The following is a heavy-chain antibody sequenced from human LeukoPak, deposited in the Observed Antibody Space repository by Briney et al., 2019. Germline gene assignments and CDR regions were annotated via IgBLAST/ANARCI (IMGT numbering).Heavy chain of an antibody. CDR3: ARGLGTAYYTFDS. CDR2: ISSSSRTI. V-gene: IGHV3-48*01. J-gene: IGHJ4*02. D-gene: IGHD3/OR15-3a*01. CDR1: GFTFSSYD. Sequence: GGSLRLSCVASGFTFSSYDMNWVRQAPGKGLEWVSYISSSSRTIYYADSVKGRFTISRDNAKKSLYLQMNSLRAEDTAVYYCARGLGTAYYTFDSWGQGILVTVSS.